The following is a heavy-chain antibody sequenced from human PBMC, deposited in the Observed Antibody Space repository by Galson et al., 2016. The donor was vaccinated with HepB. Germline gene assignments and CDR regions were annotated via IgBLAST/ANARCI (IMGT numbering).Heavy chain of an antibody. CDR2: IQQDGNQK. Sequence: CAASGFIFSTSWMTWVRQAPGKGLEWVATIQQDGNQKYYVGSVKGRFTISRDNAKNSLYLQMNSLRAEDTALYYCVSSALEYWGQGTLVTVSS. CDR3: VSSALEY. CDR1: GFIFSTSW. D-gene: IGHD3-16*02. J-gene: IGHJ4*02. V-gene: IGHV3-7*02.